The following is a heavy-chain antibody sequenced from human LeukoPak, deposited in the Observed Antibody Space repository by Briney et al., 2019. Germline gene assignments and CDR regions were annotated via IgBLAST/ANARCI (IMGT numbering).Heavy chain of an antibody. D-gene: IGHD2-15*01. J-gene: IGHJ5*02. CDR2: IYYSGST. V-gene: IGHV4-31*03. CDR1: GGSISSGVYY. CDR3: AREKGYCSGGSCYGSWFDP. Sequence: PSETLSLTCTVSGGSISSGVYYWSWIRQHPGKGLEWIGYIYYSGSTYYNPSLKSRVTISVDTSKNQFSLKLSSVTAADTAVYYCAREKGYCSGGSCYGSWFDPWGQGTLVTVSS.